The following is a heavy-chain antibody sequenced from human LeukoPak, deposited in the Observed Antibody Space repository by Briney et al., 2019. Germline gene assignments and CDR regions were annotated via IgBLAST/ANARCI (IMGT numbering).Heavy chain of an antibody. D-gene: IGHD3-16*01. CDR3: AKGPPGEVY. V-gene: IGHV3-23*01. Sequence: AGGSLRLSCAASGFTFSNYAMSWVRQAPGRGLEWVSGIGSDSNTYYADSVKGRFTISRDNSKNTLFLQMNSLRAEDTAVYYCAKGPPGEVYWGQGALVTVSS. CDR1: GFTFSNYA. J-gene: IGHJ4*02. CDR2: IGSDSNT.